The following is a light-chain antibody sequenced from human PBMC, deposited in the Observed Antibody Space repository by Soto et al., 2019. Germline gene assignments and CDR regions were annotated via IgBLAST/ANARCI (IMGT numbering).Light chain of an antibody. V-gene: IGLV1-47*01. J-gene: IGLJ2*01. CDR2: RNN. Sequence: QSVLTRRPSASGTPGQRVTISCSGSSSNIGSNYVYWYQQLPGTAPKLLIYRNNQRPSGVPDRFSGSKSGTSASLAISGLRSEDEADYYCAAWDDSLSGVVFGAGTKLTVL. CDR3: AAWDDSLSGVV. CDR1: SSNIGSNY.